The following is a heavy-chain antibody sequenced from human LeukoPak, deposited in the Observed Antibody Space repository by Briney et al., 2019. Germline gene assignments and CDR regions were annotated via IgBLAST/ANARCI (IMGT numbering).Heavy chain of an antibody. J-gene: IGHJ4*02. CDR1: GFTFSSYE. CDR3: ASSFSSSWFIF. Sequence: GGSLRLSCAASGFTFSSYEMNWVRQAPGKGLVWVSRINTDGSSTIYADSVKGRFTISRDNAKNTLYLQMNSLRAEDTALYYCASSFSSSWFIFWGQGTLVTVSS. V-gene: IGHV3-74*01. CDR2: INTDGSST. D-gene: IGHD6-13*01.